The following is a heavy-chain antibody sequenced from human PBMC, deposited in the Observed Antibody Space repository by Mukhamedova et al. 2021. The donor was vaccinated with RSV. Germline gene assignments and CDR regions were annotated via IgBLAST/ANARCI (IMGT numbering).Heavy chain of an antibody. J-gene: IGHJ1*01. CDR3: ARYYYDSSGYIA. CDR2: ISYDGSNK. V-gene: IGHV3-30-3*01. CDR1: TFSSYA. Sequence: TFSSYAMHWVRQAPGKGLEWVAVISYDGSNKYYADSVKGRFTISRDNSKNTLYLQMNSLRAEDTAVYYCARYYYDSSGYIAWGQG. D-gene: IGHD3-22*01.